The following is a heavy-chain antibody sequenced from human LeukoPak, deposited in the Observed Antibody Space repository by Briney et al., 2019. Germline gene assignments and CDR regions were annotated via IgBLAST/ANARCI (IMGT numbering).Heavy chain of an antibody. CDR1: GGSISSYY. D-gene: IGHD3-22*01. CDR2: IYYSGST. CDR3: ARTYYYDSSGYWYDAFDI. V-gene: IGHV4-59*08. Sequence: SETLSLTCTVSGGSISSYYWSWIRQPPGKGLEWIGYIYYSGSTYYNPSLKSRVTISVDTSKNQFSLKLSSVTAADTAVYYCARTYYYDSSGYWYDAFDIWGQGTMVTVSS. J-gene: IGHJ3*02.